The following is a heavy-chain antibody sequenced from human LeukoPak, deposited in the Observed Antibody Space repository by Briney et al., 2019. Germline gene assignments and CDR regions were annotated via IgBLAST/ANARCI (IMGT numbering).Heavy chain of an antibody. D-gene: IGHD2-15*01. CDR2: VRQDGSEK. CDR3: ARGRGSDY. J-gene: IGHJ4*02. V-gene: IGHV3-7*01. Sequence: GGSLRLSCAASGFTFSSFWMMWVRQAPGKGLEWVANVRQDGSEKYYVDSVKGRFTISRDNAKNSLYLQMNSMRVEDTAVYYCARGRGSDYWGQGTLVTVSS. CDR1: GFTFSSFW.